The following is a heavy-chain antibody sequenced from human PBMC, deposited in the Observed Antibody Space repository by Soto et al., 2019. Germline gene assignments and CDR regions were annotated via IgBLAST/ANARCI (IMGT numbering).Heavy chain of an antibody. CDR1: GDSITSFY. Sequence: QVQLQESGPGLAKPSETLSLTCTVSGDSITSFYWSWIRQPPGKGLEWIGYIDHTGNIKYSPSLRSRVTMSEDTSKNQISLNLTSVTAADTAVYYCATTQGMVVGAHFDLWGQGTLVTVSS. V-gene: IGHV4-59*01. J-gene: IGHJ5*02. D-gene: IGHD2-15*01. CDR3: ATTQGMVVGAHFDL. CDR2: IDHTGNI.